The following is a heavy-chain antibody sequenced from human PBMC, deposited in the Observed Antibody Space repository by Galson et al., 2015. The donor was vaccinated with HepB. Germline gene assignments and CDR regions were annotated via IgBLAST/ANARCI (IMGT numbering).Heavy chain of an antibody. J-gene: IGHJ6*02. Sequence: SLRLSCAASGFTFSSYAMSWVRQAPGKGLEWVSAISGSGGSTYYADSVKGRFTISRDNSKNTLYLQMNGLRAEDTAVYYCAKLGATTVRYGMDVWGQGTTVTVSS. CDR1: GFTFSSYA. CDR3: AKLGATTVRYGMDV. D-gene: IGHD1-26*01. CDR2: ISGSGGST. V-gene: IGHV3-23*01.